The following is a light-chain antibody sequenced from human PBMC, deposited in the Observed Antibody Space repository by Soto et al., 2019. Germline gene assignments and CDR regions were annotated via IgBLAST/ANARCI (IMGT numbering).Light chain of an antibody. CDR3: QQRSNWPLFT. V-gene: IGKV3-11*01. J-gene: IGKJ3*01. CDR2: DAS. Sequence: EIVLTQSPATLSLSPGERATLSCRASQSVSSYLAWYQQKPGQAPRLLIYDASNRATGIPARFSGSGSGTDFTLTISSLEPEDFEVYYCQQRSNWPLFTFGRGTKVDIK. CDR1: QSVSSY.